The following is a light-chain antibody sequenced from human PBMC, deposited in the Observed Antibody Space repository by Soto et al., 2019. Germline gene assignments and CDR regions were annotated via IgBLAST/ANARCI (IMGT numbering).Light chain of an antibody. CDR1: SGYSSYK. CDR2: VDTGGIVG. CDR3: GTDRDTGGSFVYV. J-gene: IGLJ1*01. Sequence: QSVLTQPPSASASLGASVTLTCTLSSGYSSYKVDWYQQRPGGGPRFVMRVDTGGIVGSKGDGIADGFSVLGSGLNRYLTIKNIQEEDEGDYHCGTDRDTGGSFVYVFGTGTKVTVL. V-gene: IGLV9-49*01.